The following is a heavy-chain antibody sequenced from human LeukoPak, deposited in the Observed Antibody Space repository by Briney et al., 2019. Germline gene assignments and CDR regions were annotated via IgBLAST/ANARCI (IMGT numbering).Heavy chain of an antibody. CDR1: ELTFSSFA. CDR2: ISGPGDTT. J-gene: IGHJ6*03. Sequence: GRSLRLSCAASELTFSSFAMRCVRQAPRRGLEWISSISGPGDTTPSTDSVKGRFTIPRANSRTTPPLYMNPLTAGTPPVYYFANPTIPARPFLTYLYYYLDVWGEGATVIVSS. CDR3: ANPTIPARPFLTYLYYYLDV. V-gene: IGHV3-23*01. D-gene: IGHD6-6*01.